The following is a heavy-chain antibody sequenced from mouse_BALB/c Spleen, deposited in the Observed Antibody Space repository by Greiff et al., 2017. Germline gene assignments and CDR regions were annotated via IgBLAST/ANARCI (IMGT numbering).Heavy chain of an antibody. CDR2: IYPGNSDT. J-gene: IGHJ2*01. CDR3: TRSATTATVSYFDY. D-gene: IGHD1-2*01. Sequence: VQLKESGTVLARPGASVKMSCKASGYTFTSYWMHWVKQRPGQGLEWIGAIYPGNSDTSYNQKFKGKAKLTAVTSTSTAYMELSSLTNEDSAVYYCTRSATTATVSYFDYWGQGTTLTVSS. CDR1: GYTFTSYW. V-gene: IGHV1-5*01.